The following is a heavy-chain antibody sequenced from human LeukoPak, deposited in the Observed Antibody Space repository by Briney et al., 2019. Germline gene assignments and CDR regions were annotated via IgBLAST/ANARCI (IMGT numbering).Heavy chain of an antibody. J-gene: IGHJ4*02. Sequence: SETLSLTCTVSGGSMTNYYWTWIRQSPGKGLEWIGHTYYSGNTNYNPSLKSRVTISIDTSKNQFSLKLSSVTAADTAVYYCTRGRAYYDSTGYYYWGRGILATVSS. CDR1: GGSMTNYY. CDR2: TYYSGNT. CDR3: TRGRAYYDSTGYYY. D-gene: IGHD3-22*01. V-gene: IGHV4-59*01.